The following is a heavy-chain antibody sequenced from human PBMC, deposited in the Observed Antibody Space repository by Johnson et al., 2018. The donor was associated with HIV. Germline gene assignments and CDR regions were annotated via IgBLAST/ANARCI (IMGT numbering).Heavy chain of an antibody. CDR2: ISDSGDNT. V-gene: IGHV3-23*04. J-gene: IGHJ3*02. Sequence: EVQLVESGGGLVKPGGSLRLSCVVSGFTFSSYWMHWVRQAPGKGLVWVSAISDSGDNTYYADSVRGRFTISRDNSKNTVYLQMNSLRAEDTAVYYCARAEPWDRRHYAFDIWGQGTVVTVSS. CDR1: GFTFSSYW. D-gene: IGHD1-1*01. CDR3: ARAEPWDRRHYAFDI.